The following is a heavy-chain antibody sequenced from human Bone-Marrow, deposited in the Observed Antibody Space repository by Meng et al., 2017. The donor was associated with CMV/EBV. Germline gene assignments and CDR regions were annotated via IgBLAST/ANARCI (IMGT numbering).Heavy chain of an antibody. CDR2: IYSGGST. V-gene: IGHV3-53*01. CDR1: GFTVSSNY. CDR3: ASLVGAKFYY. Sequence: GESLKISCAASGFTVSSNYMSWVRQAPGKGLEWVSVIYSGGSTYYADSVKGRFTISRDNSKNTLYLQMNSLRAEDTAVYYCASLVGAKFYYWGQGTLVTVSS. J-gene: IGHJ4*02. D-gene: IGHD1-26*01.